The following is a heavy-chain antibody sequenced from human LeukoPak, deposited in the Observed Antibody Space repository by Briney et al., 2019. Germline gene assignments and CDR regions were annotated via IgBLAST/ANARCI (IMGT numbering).Heavy chain of an antibody. J-gene: IGHJ4*02. CDR1: GYTFTNYA. Sequence: ASVKVSCKASGYTFTNYAVHWVRQAPGQRLEWMGWINAGNGNTGYSQNFQDRDTITRDTSATTAYMELSSLRSEDTAVYYCARGSYFYGSGSFMGSDYWGQGTLVTVSS. CDR3: ARGSYFYGSGSFMGSDY. D-gene: IGHD3-10*01. CDR2: INAGNGNT. V-gene: IGHV1-3*01.